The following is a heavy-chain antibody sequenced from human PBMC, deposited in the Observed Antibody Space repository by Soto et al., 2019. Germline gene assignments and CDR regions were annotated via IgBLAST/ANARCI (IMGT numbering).Heavy chain of an antibody. CDR3: ARPREAGKYYYGVDV. CDR2: IYPGDSDT. J-gene: IGHJ6*02. Sequence: GESLKISCKGSGYSFTSYWIGWVRQMPGKGLEWMGLIYPGDSDTRYSPSFQGQVTISADKSISTAYLQWSSLKASDTAMYYCARPREAGKYYYGVDVWGQGTTVTVSS. V-gene: IGHV5-51*01. D-gene: IGHD6-19*01. CDR1: GYSFTSYW.